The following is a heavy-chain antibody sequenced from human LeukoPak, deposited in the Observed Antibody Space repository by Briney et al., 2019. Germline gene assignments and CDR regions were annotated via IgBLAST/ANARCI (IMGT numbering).Heavy chain of an antibody. V-gene: IGHV3-74*01. Sequence: PGGSLRLSCAASGFTFSSYWMHWVRQTPGKGLVWVSRINSDGSTTSYADSVKGRFTISRDNAKNTLYLQMSSLRAEDTAVYYCARARDHGDYVNWFDPWGQGTLVTVSS. J-gene: IGHJ5*02. CDR3: ARARDHGDYVNWFDP. CDR1: GFTFSSYW. D-gene: IGHD4-17*01. CDR2: INSDGSTT.